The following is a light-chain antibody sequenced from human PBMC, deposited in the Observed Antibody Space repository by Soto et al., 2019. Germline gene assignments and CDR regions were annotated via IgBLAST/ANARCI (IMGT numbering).Light chain of an antibody. Sequence: QSALTQPASVSGSPGQSITLSCTGTSSDIGRYNYVSWFQQHPGKAPKLMIFNVTRRPSGISRLFSGSMSGNTASLTISGLQAEDEADYYCSSYTSSSTEVFGGGTKVTVL. CDR3: SSYTSSSTEV. CDR1: SSDIGRYNY. CDR2: NVT. V-gene: IGLV2-14*03. J-gene: IGLJ2*01.